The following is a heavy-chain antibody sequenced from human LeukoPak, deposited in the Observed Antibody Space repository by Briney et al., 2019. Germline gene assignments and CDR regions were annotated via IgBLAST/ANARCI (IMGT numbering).Heavy chain of an antibody. CDR1: GFTFSSYA. CDR2: ISYDGSNK. D-gene: IGHD3-9*01. V-gene: IGHV3-30*04. Sequence: GGSLRLSCAASGFTFSSYAMHWVRQAPGKGLEWVAVISYDGSNKYYADSVKGRFTISRDNSKNTLYLQMNSLRAEDTAVYYCAKDRILTGYYLTYYFDYWGQGTLVTVSS. J-gene: IGHJ4*02. CDR3: AKDRILTGYYLTYYFDY.